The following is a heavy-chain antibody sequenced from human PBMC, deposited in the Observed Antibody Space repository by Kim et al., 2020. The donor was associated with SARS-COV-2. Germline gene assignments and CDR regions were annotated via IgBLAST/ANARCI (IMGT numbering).Heavy chain of an antibody. V-gene: IGHV3-23*01. D-gene: IGHD3-22*01. J-gene: IGHJ4*02. CDR3: AKATYYYDSTYDY. Sequence: YADSVKGRVTISRDNSKNTLYLQMNSLRAEDTAVYYCAKATYYYDSTYDYWGQGTLVTVSS.